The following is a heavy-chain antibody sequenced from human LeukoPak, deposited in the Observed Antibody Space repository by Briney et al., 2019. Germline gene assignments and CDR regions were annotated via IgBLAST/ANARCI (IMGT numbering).Heavy chain of an antibody. CDR2: INPNSGGT. D-gene: IGHD3-9*01. CDR3: ARRYYDILTGYPHFDY. J-gene: IGHJ4*02. Sequence: ASVKVSCKASGYTFTGYYMHWVRQAPGQGLEWMGWINPNSGGTNYAQKFQGRVTMTRDTSISTAYMELSRLRSDDTAVYYCARRYYDILTGYPHFDYWGQGTLVTVSS. V-gene: IGHV1-2*02. CDR1: GYTFTGYY.